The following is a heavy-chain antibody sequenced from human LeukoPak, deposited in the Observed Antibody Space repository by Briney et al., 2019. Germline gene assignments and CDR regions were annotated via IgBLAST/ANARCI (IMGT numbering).Heavy chain of an antibody. CDR3: ARARRGLNRAAAGYYYHYMDV. D-gene: IGHD6-13*01. Sequence: ASVKVSCKASGYTFTSYDINWVRQATGQGLEWMGWMNPNSGNTGYAQKFQGRVTMTRNTSISTAYMELSSLRSEDTAVYYCARARRGLNRAAAGYYYHYMDVWGKGTTVTVSS. CDR2: MNPNSGNT. J-gene: IGHJ6*03. V-gene: IGHV1-8*01. CDR1: GYTFTSYD.